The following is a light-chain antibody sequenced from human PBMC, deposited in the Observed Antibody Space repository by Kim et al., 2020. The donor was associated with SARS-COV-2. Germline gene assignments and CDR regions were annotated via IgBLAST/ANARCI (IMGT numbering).Light chain of an antibody. CDR1: TGAVTVCHN. CDR3: LLYCTGYRI. CDR2: GGS. Sequence: PGRTVTLTCGSSTGAVTVCHNPYLLQKKAVPNPRTLIFGGSRKPSWTPARLSGSLLGGKAALTLSGALSWDEAEYFCLLYCTGYRIFGGGTQLTVL. J-gene: IGLJ7*01. V-gene: IGLV7-46*01.